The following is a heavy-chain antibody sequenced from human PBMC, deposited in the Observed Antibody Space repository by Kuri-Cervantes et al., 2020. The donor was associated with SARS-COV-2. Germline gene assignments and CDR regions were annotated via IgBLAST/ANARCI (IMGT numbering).Heavy chain of an antibody. J-gene: IGHJ4*02. CDR1: GGSISSSSYY. CDR2: IYYSGST. Sequence: SETLSLTCTVSGGSISSSSYYWGWIRQPPGKGLEWIGSIYYSGSTYYNPSLKSRVTISVDTSKNQFSLKLSSVTAADTAVYYCARDLYGFGEKRSYYFDYWGQGTLVTVSS. CDR3: ARDLYGFGEKRSYYFDY. V-gene: IGHV4-39*07. D-gene: IGHD3-10*01.